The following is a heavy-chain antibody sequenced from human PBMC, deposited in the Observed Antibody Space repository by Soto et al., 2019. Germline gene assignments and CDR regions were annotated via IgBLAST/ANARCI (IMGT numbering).Heavy chain of an antibody. J-gene: IGHJ6*02. V-gene: IGHV1-69*13. CDR3: ARGQITMVRGVITDYYYYGMDV. D-gene: IGHD3-10*01. CDR1: GGTFSSYA. Sequence: SVKVSCKASGGTFSSYAISWVRQAPGQGLEWMGGIIPIFGTANYAQKFQGRVTITADESTSTAYMELSSLRSEDTAVYYCARGQITMVRGVITDYYYYGMDVWGQGTTVTVSS. CDR2: IIPIFGTA.